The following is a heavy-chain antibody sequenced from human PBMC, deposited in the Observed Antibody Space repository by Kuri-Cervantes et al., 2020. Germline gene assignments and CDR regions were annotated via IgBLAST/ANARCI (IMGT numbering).Heavy chain of an antibody. J-gene: IGHJ4*02. D-gene: IGHD2-15*01. CDR2: IYYSGST. V-gene: IGHV4-59*13. CDR3: ASGYCSGGSCYSNY. CDR1: GGSISSYY. Sequence: SETLSLTCIVSGGSISSYYWSWIRQPPGKGLEWIGYIYYSGSTNYNPSLKSRVTISVDTSKNQFSLKLSSVTAADTAVYYCASGYCSGGSCYSNYWGQGTLVTVSS.